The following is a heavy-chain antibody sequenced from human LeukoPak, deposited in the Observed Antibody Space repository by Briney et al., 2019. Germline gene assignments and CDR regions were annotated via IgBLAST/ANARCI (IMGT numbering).Heavy chain of an antibody. CDR3: ARLVRRLQRLKIGRDSDYATGYYFDS. J-gene: IGHJ4*02. V-gene: IGHV4-4*02. Sequence: KTSETLSLTCGVSGASISRPYWWIWVRQPPGKGLEWIAEISYSGNTHYNPSLKGRVIISVDTSNNQFALRLSSVTAADTAVYYCARLVRRLQRLKIGRDSDYATGYYFDSWGQGTLVTVSS. CDR1: GASISRPYW. D-gene: IGHD5-12*01. CDR2: ISYSGNT.